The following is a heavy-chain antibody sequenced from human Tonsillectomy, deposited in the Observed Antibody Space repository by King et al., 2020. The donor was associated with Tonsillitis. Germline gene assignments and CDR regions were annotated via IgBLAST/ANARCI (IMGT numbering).Heavy chain of an antibody. J-gene: IGHJ3*02. CDR1: GYTFTSYY. CDR3: ARSPRPLDAFDI. V-gene: IGHV1-46*03. Sequence: QLVQSGAEVKKPGASVKVSCKASGYTFTSYYTHWVRQAPGQGLEWMGIINPSGGSTSYAQKFQGRVTMTRDTSTSTVYMELSSLRSEDTAVDYCARSPRPLDAFDIWGQGTMVTVSS. D-gene: IGHD6-25*01. CDR2: INPSGGST.